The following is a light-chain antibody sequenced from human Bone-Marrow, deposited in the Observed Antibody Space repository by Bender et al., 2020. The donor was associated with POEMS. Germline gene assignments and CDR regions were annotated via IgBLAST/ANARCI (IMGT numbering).Light chain of an antibody. V-gene: IGLV2-23*02. CDR3: AVWDDSLNGWV. CDR2: EVF. Sequence: QSALTQPASVSGSPGQSITISCTGASSDFGPYNLVSWYQHRPGKAPKLMIYEVFKRPSGVSNRFSGSKSGNTASLTISGLQAEDEADYYCAVWDDSLNGWVFGGGTKLTVL. CDR1: SSDFGPYNL. J-gene: IGLJ3*02.